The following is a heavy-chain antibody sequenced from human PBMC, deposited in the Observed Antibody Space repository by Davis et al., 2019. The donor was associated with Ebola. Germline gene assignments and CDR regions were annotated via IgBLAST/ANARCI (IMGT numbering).Heavy chain of an antibody. Sequence: ASVKVSCTASGYTFTSYYMHWVRQAPGQGLEWMGIINPSGGSTSYAQKFQGRVTITRDTSASPSYMELSSLRSEDTAVCYCARGKTVAGTRGLSWLHPWGPGTLVTVSS. CDR3: ARGKTVAGTRGLSWLHP. D-gene: IGHD6-19*01. CDR1: GYTFTSYY. J-gene: IGHJ5*02. CDR2: INPSGGST. V-gene: IGHV1-46*01.